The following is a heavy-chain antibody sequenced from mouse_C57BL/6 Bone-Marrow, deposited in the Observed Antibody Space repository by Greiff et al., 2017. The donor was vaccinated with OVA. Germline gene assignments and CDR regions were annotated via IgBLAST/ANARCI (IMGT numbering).Heavy chain of an antibody. D-gene: IGHD1-1*01. CDR2: IWPGGGT. V-gene: IGHV2-9-1*01. CDR3: ARTYGSSYIDY. CDR1: GFSLTSYA. J-gene: IGHJ2*01. Sequence: VQLQQSGPGLVAPSQSLSITCTVSGFSLTSYAISWVRQPPGKGLEWLGVIWPGGGTNYNSAPKSRLSISKDNSKSQVFLKRNSLQTDDTARYYCARTYGSSYIDYWGQGTTLTVSS.